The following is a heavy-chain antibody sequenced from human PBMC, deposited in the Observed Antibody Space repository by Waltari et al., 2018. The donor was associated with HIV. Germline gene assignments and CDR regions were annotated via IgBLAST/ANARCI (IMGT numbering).Heavy chain of an antibody. D-gene: IGHD3-10*01. Sequence: QVQLQESGPGLLKPSETLSLTCSVSGDSMTSSYWAWIRLPPGKGLEWIGYIYSSGSARYSPSLQSRLTISVDTSKNQFSLKLTSVTAADTAVYYCARYGSGHRHFGYWGQGALVIVSS. J-gene: IGHJ4*02. V-gene: IGHV4-59*01. CDR1: GDSMTSSY. CDR3: ARYGSGHRHFGY. CDR2: IYSSGSA.